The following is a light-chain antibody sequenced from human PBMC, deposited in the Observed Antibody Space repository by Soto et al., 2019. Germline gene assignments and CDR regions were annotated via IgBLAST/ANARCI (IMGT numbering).Light chain of an antibody. V-gene: IGLV1-47*01. CDR1: SSNIGSKY. CDR2: RNN. CDR3: AAWDDSLSGAV. J-gene: IGLJ7*01. Sequence: QPVLTQSPSASGTPGQRVTISCSGSSSNIGSKYVYWYQQLPRTAPKLLIYRNNQRPSGVPDRFSGSKSGTSASLAISGLRSEDEADYYCAAWDDSLSGAVFGGGTQLTVL.